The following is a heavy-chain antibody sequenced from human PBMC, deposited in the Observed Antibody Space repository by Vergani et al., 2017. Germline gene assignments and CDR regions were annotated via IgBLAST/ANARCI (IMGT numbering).Heavy chain of an antibody. CDR1: GGSFSGYY. Sequence: QVQLQQWGAGLLKPSETLSLTCAVDGGSFSGYYWSWIRQPPGKGREWIVEINHSGSTNYNPSLKSRVTISVDTSKNPFSLDLSAVTAEDTSVYYCARPNYALWFLDSWGQGTLVTVSS. CDR3: ARPNYALWFLDS. CDR2: INHSGST. D-gene: IGHD3/OR15-3a*01. V-gene: IGHV4-34*01. J-gene: IGHJ4*02.